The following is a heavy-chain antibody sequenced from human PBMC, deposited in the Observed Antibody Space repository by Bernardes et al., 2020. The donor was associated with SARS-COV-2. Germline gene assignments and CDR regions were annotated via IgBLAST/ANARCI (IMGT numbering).Heavy chain of an antibody. CDR3: ARGGGGRDACSACS. CDR1: GFTFSKDW. CDR2: IKQTGSEK. J-gene: IGHJ4*02. D-gene: IGHD2-8*01. Sequence: GGSLRLSCAASGFTFSKDWMSWVRKAPGKGLEWVANIKQTGSEKYYVDSVKGRFTISRDDAKDSVFLQMNSLRTEDTAVYYCARGGGGRDACSACSWGQGTLVTVSS. V-gene: IGHV3-7*01.